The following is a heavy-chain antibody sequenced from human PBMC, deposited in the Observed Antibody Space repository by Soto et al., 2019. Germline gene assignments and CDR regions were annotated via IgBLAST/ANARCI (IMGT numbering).Heavy chain of an antibody. Sequence: QVHLVESGGGVVQPGWSLRLSCEGSGFSFSNYGIHWVRQAPGKGLEWVAVISHDGNSHHLADSVRGRFTISRDNSKNTVFLHMTSLRREDSAVYHCVKAQERSAQYFAVVITAFDFWGQGTMVTVSS. CDR2: ISHDGNSH. J-gene: IGHJ3*01. D-gene: IGHD3-22*01. CDR3: VKAQERSAQYFAVVITAFDF. CDR1: GFSFSNYG. V-gene: IGHV3-30*18.